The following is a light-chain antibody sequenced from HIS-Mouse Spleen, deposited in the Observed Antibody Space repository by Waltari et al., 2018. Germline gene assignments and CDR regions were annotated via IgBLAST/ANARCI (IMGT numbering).Light chain of an antibody. J-gene: IGKJ3*01. CDR1: KSVSSN. Sequence: IMMTHYPATLSVSPGERATPSCRPSKSVSSNLAWYQQKPGHAPRLLIYGASTKPTGIPARFSGSGSGTEFTLTIRSMQSEDFAVYYCQQYNNWPCPFGHGTKVDIK. CDR2: GAS. CDR3: QQYNNWPCP. V-gene: IGKV3-15*01.